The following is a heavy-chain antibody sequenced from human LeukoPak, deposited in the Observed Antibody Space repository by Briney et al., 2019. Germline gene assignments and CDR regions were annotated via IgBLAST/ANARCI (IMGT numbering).Heavy chain of an antibody. CDR2: LNPNSGGT. Sequence: ASVKVSCKASGYTFTGYYMHWVRQAPGQGLEWMGWLNPNSGGTNYAQKFQGRVTMTRDTPISTAYMELSRLRSDDTAVYYCARAGYYYDSSDLYYYYGMDVWGQGTTVTVSS. V-gene: IGHV1-2*02. CDR1: GYTFTGYY. CDR3: ARAGYYYDSSDLYYYYGMDV. D-gene: IGHD3-22*01. J-gene: IGHJ6*02.